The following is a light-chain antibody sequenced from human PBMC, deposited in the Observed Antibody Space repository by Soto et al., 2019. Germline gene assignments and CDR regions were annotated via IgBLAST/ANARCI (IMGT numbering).Light chain of an antibody. J-gene: IGKJ2*01. CDR1: QSVGSD. Sequence: EIVMTQSPATLSVSPGERVTLSCRASQSVGSDLAWYQQKPGQPPRLLIYGASTRATGIPARFSGSGSGTEFTLTISSLQSEDFAVYFCQQYNSWPPYTFGQGTKLEIK. V-gene: IGKV3-15*01. CDR2: GAS. CDR3: QQYNSWPPYT.